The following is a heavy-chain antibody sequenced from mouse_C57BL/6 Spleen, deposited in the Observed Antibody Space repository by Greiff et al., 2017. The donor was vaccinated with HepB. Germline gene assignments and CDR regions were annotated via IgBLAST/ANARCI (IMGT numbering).Heavy chain of an antibody. J-gene: IGHJ3*01. CDR2: IGPGSGST. Sequence: QVQLQQSGAELVKPGASVKISCKASGYTFTDYYINWVKQRPGQGLEWIGKIGPGSGSTYYNEKFKGKATLTADKSSSTAYMQLSSLTSEDSAVYFCAREEVYDGYRSWFAYWGQGTLVTVSA. D-gene: IGHD2-3*01. CDR1: GYTFTDYY. V-gene: IGHV1-77*01. CDR3: AREEVYDGYRSWFAY.